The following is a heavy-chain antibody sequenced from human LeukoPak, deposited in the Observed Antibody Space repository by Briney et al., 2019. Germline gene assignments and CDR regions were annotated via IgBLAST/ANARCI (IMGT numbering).Heavy chain of an antibody. Sequence: GGSLRLSCAASGFTFSSYVMSWVRQAPGKGLEWVSLISGNDGSTYYADSVKGRFTISRDNAKNTLYLQMNSLRAEDTAVYYCARESGYYGLGFDPWGQGTLVTVSS. J-gene: IGHJ5*02. D-gene: IGHD3-3*01. V-gene: IGHV3-23*01. CDR2: ISGNDGST. CDR3: ARESGYYGLGFDP. CDR1: GFTFSSYV.